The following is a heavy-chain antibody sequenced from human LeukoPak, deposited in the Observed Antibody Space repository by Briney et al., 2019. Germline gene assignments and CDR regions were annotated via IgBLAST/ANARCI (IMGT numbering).Heavy chain of an antibody. Sequence: ASVKVSCKASGYTFTSYAMNWVRQAPGQGLEWMGWISAYNGNTNYAQKLQGRVTMTTDTSTSTAYMELRSLRSDDTAVYYCARARYCSSTSCYDFDYWGQGTLVTVSS. CDR3: ARARYCSSTSCYDFDY. CDR2: ISAYNGNT. D-gene: IGHD2-2*01. V-gene: IGHV1-18*01. J-gene: IGHJ4*02. CDR1: GYTFTSYA.